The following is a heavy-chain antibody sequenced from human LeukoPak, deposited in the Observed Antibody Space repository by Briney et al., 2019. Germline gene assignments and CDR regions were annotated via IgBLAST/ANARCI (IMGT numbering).Heavy chain of an antibody. CDR3: ARVTLGYCSSTSCYTRYYYYGMDV. CDR2: INHSGST. Sequence: SETLSLTCTVSGGSISDNYWSWIRQPPGKGLEWIGEINHSGSTNYNPSPKSRVTISVDTSKNQFSLKLSSVTAADTAVYYCARVTLGYCSSTSCYTRYYYYGMDVWGQGTTVTVSS. J-gene: IGHJ6*02. D-gene: IGHD2-2*02. V-gene: IGHV4-34*01. CDR1: GGSISDNY.